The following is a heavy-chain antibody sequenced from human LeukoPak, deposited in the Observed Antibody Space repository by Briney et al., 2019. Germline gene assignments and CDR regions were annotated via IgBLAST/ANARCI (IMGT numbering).Heavy chain of an antibody. D-gene: IGHD6-19*01. CDR1: GFTFSSYA. V-gene: IGHV3-23*01. CDR3: ARGTGYSSGWYGYYYYMDV. J-gene: IGHJ6*03. CDR2: FSGSGGST. Sequence: PGGSLRLSCAASGFTFSSYAMSWVRQAPGKGLECISGFSGSGGSTYYADSVKGRFTISRDNSKNTLYLQMNSLRAEDTAVYYCARGTGYSSGWYGYYYYMDVWGKGTTVTISS.